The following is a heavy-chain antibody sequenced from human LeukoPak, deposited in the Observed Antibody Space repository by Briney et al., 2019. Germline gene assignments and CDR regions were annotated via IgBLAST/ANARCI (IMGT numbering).Heavy chain of an antibody. CDR1: GGSISSGSYY. V-gene: IGHV4-61*02. J-gene: IGHJ5*02. Sequence: PSETLSLTCTVSGGSISSGSYYWSWIRQPAGKGLEWIGRIYTSGSTNYNPSLKSRVTISVDTSKNQFSLKLSSVTAADTAVYYCARGTGRKIAVAGPLFDPWGQGTLVTVSS. D-gene: IGHD6-19*01. CDR3: ARGTGRKIAVAGPLFDP. CDR2: IYTSGST.